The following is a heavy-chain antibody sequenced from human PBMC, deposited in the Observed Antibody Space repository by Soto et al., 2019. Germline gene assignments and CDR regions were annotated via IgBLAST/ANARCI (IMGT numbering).Heavy chain of an antibody. CDR2: ISYDGSNK. CDR1: GFTFSSYA. V-gene: IGHV3-30-3*01. CDR3: ARDLPAGD. D-gene: IGHD3-10*01. J-gene: IGHJ4*02. Sequence: QVQLVESGAGVVQPGRSLRLSFAASGFTFSSYAMHWVRQAPGKGLEWVAVISYDGSNKYYADSVKGRFTISRDNSKNTLYLQMNSLRAEDTAVYYCARDLPAGDWGQGTLVTVSS.